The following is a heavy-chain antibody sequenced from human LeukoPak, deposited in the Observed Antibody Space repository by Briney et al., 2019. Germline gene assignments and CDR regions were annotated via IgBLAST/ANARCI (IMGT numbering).Heavy chain of an antibody. CDR3: ARDSSEKYYYYMDV. Sequence: GGSLRLSCAASGFTFSSYWMSWVRQAPGKGLEWVANIKQDGSEKYYVDSVKGRFTISRDNAKNSLYLQMNNLRAEDTAVYYCARDSSEKYYYYMDVWGKGTTVTVSS. J-gene: IGHJ6*03. V-gene: IGHV3-7*01. CDR2: IKQDGSEK. CDR1: GFTFSSYW.